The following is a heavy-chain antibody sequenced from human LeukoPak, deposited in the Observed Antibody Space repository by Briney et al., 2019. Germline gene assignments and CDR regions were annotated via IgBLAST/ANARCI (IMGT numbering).Heavy chain of an antibody. D-gene: IGHD3-22*01. J-gene: IGHJ3*02. V-gene: IGHV4-30-2*01. CDR3: ARDRYYYDSSGFPLHDAFDI. CDR1: GGSISSGVYS. CDR2: IYHSGST. Sequence: SQTLSLTCAVSGGSISSGVYSWSWIRQPPGKGLEWIGYIYHSGSTYYNPSLKSRVTISVDRSKNQFSLKLSSVTAADTAVYYCARDRYYYDSSGFPLHDAFDIWGQGTMVTVSS.